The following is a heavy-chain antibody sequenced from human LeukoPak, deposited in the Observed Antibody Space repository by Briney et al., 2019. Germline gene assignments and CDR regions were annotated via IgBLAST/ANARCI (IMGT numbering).Heavy chain of an antibody. Sequence: SETLSLTCAVYGGSFSGYYWSWLRQPPGKGLEWIGEINHSGSTNYNPSLKSRVTISVDTSKNQFSLKLSSETAADTAVYYCARFTGSSWRFKYYFDYWGQGTLVTVSS. J-gene: IGHJ4*02. CDR2: INHSGST. V-gene: IGHV4-34*01. CDR1: GGSFSGYY. D-gene: IGHD6-13*01. CDR3: ARFTGSSWRFKYYFDY.